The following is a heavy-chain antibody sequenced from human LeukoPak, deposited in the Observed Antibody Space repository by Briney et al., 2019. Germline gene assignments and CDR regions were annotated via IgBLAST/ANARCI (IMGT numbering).Heavy chain of an antibody. CDR2: INPNSGGT. CDR1: GYTFTSYY. Sequence: ASVKVSCKASGYTFTSYYMHWVRQAPGQGLEWMGRINPNSGGTSSAQKFRGRVTMTRDTSISTAYMELSRLRSDDTAVYYCATQPCSGGSCYSIGWFDPWGQGTLVTVSS. V-gene: IGHV1-2*06. CDR3: ATQPCSGGSCYSIGWFDP. J-gene: IGHJ5*02. D-gene: IGHD2-15*01.